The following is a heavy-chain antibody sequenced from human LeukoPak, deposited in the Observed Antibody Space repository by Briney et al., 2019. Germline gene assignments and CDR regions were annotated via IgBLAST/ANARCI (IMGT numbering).Heavy chain of an antibody. CDR1: GGTFSSYA. CDR3: ARFWSGHRFDP. D-gene: IGHD3-3*01. Sequence: SVKVSCKASGGTFSSYAIGWVRQAPGQGLEWMGGIIPIFGTANYAQKFQGRVTITADESTSTAYLELSSLRSEDTDVYYCARFWSGHRFDPWGQGTLVTVSS. J-gene: IGHJ5*02. CDR2: IIPIFGTA. V-gene: IGHV1-69*13.